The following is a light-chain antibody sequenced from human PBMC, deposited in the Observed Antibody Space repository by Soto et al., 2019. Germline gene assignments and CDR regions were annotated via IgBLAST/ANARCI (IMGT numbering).Light chain of an antibody. Sequence: QSVLTQPASVSGSPGQSITISCTGTSSDVGSYNLVSWYQQHPGKAPKLMIYEGSKRPSGVSNRFSGSKSGNTASLTISGLQADDEADYYCCSYAGSSPVVFGGGTKVTVL. CDR3: CSYAGSSPVV. CDR1: SSDVGSYNL. V-gene: IGLV2-23*01. CDR2: EGS. J-gene: IGLJ2*01.